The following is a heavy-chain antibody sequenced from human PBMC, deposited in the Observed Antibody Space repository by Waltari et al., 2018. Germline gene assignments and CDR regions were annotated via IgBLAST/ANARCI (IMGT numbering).Heavy chain of an antibody. CDR1: GGSISGSTYC. CDR3: ARQGQQLSNCWFDP. J-gene: IGHJ5*02. CDR2: IYHSGTT. V-gene: IGHV4-39*01. D-gene: IGHD6-13*01. Sequence: QLQLQESGPGLLKPSETLSLTCSVSGGSISGSTYCWDWFRQPPGKGPEWIGNIYHSGTTFYNPSLKSRVAMSVDTSKNQFSLRLNSVTAADTAVYFCARQGQQLSNCWFDPWGQGILVTVSS.